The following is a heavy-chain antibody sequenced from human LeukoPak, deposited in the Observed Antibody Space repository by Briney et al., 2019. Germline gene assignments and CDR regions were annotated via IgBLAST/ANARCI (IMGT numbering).Heavy chain of an antibody. CDR1: GFTFSGYW. CDR3: ARGTDSSGSNSNYYFEY. CDR2: IKQDGSEK. D-gene: IGHD3-22*01. V-gene: IGHV3-7*04. Sequence: GGSLRLSCATSGFTFSGYWMTWVRQAPGKGLEWEANIKQDGSEKHYVDPVKGRFTISRDNARNSLYLQMNSLRAEDTAVYYCARGTDSSGSNSNYYFEYWGQGTLVTVSS. J-gene: IGHJ4*02.